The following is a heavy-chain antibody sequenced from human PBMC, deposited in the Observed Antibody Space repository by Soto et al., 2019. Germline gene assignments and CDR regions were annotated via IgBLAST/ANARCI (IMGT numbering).Heavy chain of an antibody. Sequence: SGPTLVNPTHTRTLTCSFSGLSLSTSGVSVGWIRQPPGKALEWLALIFWDDDKRYSPSLKSRLTITEDTSTNQVVLTMTNMDPVDTATYYCAHISDPGYFDHWGQGTLVTVSS. CDR2: IFWDDDK. V-gene: IGHV2-5*02. CDR3: AHISDPGYFDH. CDR1: GLSLSTSGVS. J-gene: IGHJ4*02.